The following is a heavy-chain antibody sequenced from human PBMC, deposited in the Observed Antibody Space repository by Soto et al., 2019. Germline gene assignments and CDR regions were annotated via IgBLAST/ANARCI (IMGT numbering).Heavy chain of an antibody. CDR1: GFPFSSYV. V-gene: IGHV3-23*01. CDR3: AKDSNKYSSSLRGRYFDY. Sequence: EVQLLESGGGLVQRGGSLTLSCAASGFPFSSYVMSWVRQAPGKGLEWVSGSGGGSNTFYADSVKGRFTISRDNSKNTLLLQMHSLGAEDTAVYYCAKDSNKYSSSLRGRYFDYWGQGIGVTVSS. D-gene: IGHD4-4*01. CDR2: SGGGSNT. J-gene: IGHJ4*02.